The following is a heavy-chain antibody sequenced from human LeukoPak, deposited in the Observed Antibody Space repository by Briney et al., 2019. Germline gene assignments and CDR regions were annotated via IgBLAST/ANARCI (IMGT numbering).Heavy chain of an antibody. Sequence: GGSLRLSCVASGFTFSSLWMHWVRQAPGKGLEWVAFIRGDGTNKYYADSVKGRFTISRDNSKSTLSLQMDTLRSEDTAVYFCAKDLYVSGFYPTSLDDWGQGTLVTVSS. V-gene: IGHV3-30*02. J-gene: IGHJ4*02. CDR1: GFTFSSLW. D-gene: IGHD3-22*01. CDR2: IRGDGTNK. CDR3: AKDLYVSGFYPTSLDD.